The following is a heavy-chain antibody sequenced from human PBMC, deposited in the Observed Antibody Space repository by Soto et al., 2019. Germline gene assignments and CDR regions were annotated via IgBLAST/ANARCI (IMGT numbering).Heavy chain of an antibody. J-gene: IGHJ3*02. V-gene: IGHV3-21*01. CDR3: ARDVTVATRYAFDI. D-gene: IGHD4-17*01. CDR1: GFPFSSYS. CDR2: ISSSSNYI. Sequence: EVQLVESGGGLVKPGGSLRLSCAASGFPFSSYSMNWVRQAPGKGLEWVSSISSSSNYIYYADSGKGRFTISRDNAKNSLYRQMNSLRAEDTAVYYCARDVTVATRYAFDIWGQGTMVTVSS.